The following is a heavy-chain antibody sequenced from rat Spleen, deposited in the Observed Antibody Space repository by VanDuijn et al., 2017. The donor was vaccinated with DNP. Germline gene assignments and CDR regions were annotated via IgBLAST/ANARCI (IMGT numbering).Heavy chain of an antibody. CDR2: IGYSGST. CDR1: GYSITSNY. D-gene: IGHD4-1*01. Sequence: EVQLQESGPGLETPSQSLSLTCSVTGYSITSNYWGWIRKFPGNKMEWIGHIGYSGSTTYNPSLKSRISITRDKSKNQFFLQLNSVITEDTATYYCVRWVRALDYWGQGVMVTVSS. V-gene: IGHV3-1*01. J-gene: IGHJ2*01. CDR3: VRWVRALDY.